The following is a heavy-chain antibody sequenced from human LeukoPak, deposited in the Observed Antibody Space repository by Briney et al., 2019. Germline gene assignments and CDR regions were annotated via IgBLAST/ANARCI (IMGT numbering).Heavy chain of an antibody. J-gene: IGHJ4*02. CDR2: IYYSGST. CDR1: GGSISSSSYY. Sequence: PAETLSLTCTVSGGSISSSSYYWSWLRQPPGTGLEWIGYIYYSGSTNYNPSLKGRVTISVDTSKNQFSLKLSSVTAADTAVYYCARGGRLTPLRYWGQGTLVTVSS. D-gene: IGHD4-23*01. CDR3: ARGGRLTPLRY. V-gene: IGHV4-61*01.